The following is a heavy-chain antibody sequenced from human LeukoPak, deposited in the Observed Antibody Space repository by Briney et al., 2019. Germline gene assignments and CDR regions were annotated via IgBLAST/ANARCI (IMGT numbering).Heavy chain of an antibody. Sequence: ASVKVSCKASGYMFASYYMHWVRQAPGQGLEWMGIINPSGGTTSYAQKFQGRVTMTRDTSTSTVYMEVSSLRSEDTAVYYCARGTVTGGVPFNWGQGTLVTVSS. CDR1: GYMFASYY. J-gene: IGHJ4*02. CDR3: ARGTVTGGVPFN. CDR2: INPSGGTT. V-gene: IGHV1-46*01. D-gene: IGHD4-17*01.